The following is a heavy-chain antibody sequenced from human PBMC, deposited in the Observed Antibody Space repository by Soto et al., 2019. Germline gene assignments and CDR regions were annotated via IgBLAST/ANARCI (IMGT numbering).Heavy chain of an antibody. CDR3: ATMKGGSQYYYYGMDV. Sequence: QVQLVRSGAEVKKPGSSVKVSCKASGGTFSSYAISWVRQAPGQGLEWMGGIIPMFGTADYAQKFQGRVTITADESTSTAYMELSSLRSDDTAVYYCATMKGGSQYYYYGMDVWGQGTTVTVSS. V-gene: IGHV1-69*12. CDR2: IIPMFGTA. D-gene: IGHD3-10*01. J-gene: IGHJ6*02. CDR1: GGTFSSYA.